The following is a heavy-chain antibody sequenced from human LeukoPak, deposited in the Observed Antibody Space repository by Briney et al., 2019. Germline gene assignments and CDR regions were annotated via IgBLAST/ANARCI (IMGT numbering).Heavy chain of an antibody. CDR2: ISDSGDDT. CDR3: VKVGGGGGWYWSP. V-gene: IGHV3-23*01. CDR1: GFTFSNYV. J-gene: IGHJ5*02. D-gene: IGHD6-19*01. Sequence: PGGSLRLSCTGSGFTFSNYVMSWVREAPGKRLEWVSGISDSGDDTDYADSVKGRCTSSRENAKNTLFLQMNILRVEDTAVYYCVKVGGGGGWYWSPWSQGTLVTVSS.